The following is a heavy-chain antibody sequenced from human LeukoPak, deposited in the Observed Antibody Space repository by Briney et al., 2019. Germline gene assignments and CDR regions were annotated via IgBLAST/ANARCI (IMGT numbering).Heavy chain of an antibody. CDR1: GFTFSRYG. CDR2: ISYDGSNK. D-gene: IGHD2-15*01. Sequence: GRSLRLSCAASGFTFSRYGMHWVRQAPGKGLEWVAVISYDGSNKYYADSVKGRFTISRDNSKNTLYLQMNSLRAEDTAVYYCAILTDYWGQGTLVTVSS. CDR3: AILTDY. J-gene: IGHJ4*02. V-gene: IGHV3-30*03.